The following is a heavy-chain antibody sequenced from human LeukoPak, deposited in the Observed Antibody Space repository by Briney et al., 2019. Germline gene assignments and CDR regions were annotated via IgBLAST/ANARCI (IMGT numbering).Heavy chain of an antibody. CDR2: IYYIRSTYYSPSHTGST. D-gene: IGHD3-10*01. CDR1: GGSISSSSYY. J-gene: IGHJ4*02. CDR3: ASNYYGSGSLDY. V-gene: IGHV4-39*07. Sequence: SETLSLTCTVSGGSISSSSYYWDWIRQPPGKGLEWIGSIYYIRSTYYSPSHTGSTNYNPSLKSRVTISVDTSKNQFSLKLSSVTAADTAVYYCASNYYGSGSLDYWGQGNLVTVSS.